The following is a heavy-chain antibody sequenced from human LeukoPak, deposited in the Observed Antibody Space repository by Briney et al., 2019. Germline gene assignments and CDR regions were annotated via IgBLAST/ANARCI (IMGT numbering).Heavy chain of an antibody. CDR1: GGSISSYY. Sequence: SETLSLTCTVSGGSISSYYWSWIRQPPGKGLEWIGYIYYSGSTNYNPSLKSRVTISVDTSKNQFSLKLSSVTAADTAVYYCARGLDYGETVDYWGQGTLVTVSS. J-gene: IGHJ4*02. CDR3: ARGLDYGETVDY. D-gene: IGHD4/OR15-4a*01. V-gene: IGHV4-59*01. CDR2: IYYSGST.